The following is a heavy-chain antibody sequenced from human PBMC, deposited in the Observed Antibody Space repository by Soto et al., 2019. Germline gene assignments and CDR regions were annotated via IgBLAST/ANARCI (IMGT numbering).Heavy chain of an antibody. V-gene: IGHV3-73*01. D-gene: IGHD1-26*01. CDR2: IRSRGNNYAT. J-gene: IGHJ5*02. CDR1: GFSFSDSA. CDR3: FGYNEFGGGLHP. Sequence: GGSLRLSCAASGFSFSDSAMSWVRQASGKGLEWVGRIRSRGNNYATGMSASMKGRSTISRDDSKKTAELEMNSLKTEDTAVYYCFGYNEFGGGLHPWGKGTRVTVSS.